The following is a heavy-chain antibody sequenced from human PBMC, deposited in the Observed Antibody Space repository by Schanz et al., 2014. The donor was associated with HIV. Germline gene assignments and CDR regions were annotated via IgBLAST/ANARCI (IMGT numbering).Heavy chain of an antibody. CDR2: ISYDGSNK. D-gene: IGHD1-20*01. CDR3: AKTSITLGMDV. Sequence: QVQPVESGGGVVQPGRSQRLSCAASGFIFSSYGMHWVRQAPGKGPEWGAVISYDGSNKYYADSVKGRFTISRVNSKNTLYLQMNSLRAEDTAIYYCAKTSITLGMDVWGQGTTVTVSS. CDR1: GFIFSSYG. J-gene: IGHJ6*02. V-gene: IGHV3-30*18.